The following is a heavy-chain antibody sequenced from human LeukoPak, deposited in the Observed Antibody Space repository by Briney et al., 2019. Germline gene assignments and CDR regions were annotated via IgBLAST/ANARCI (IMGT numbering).Heavy chain of an antibody. CDR1: GFTFSSYE. CDR2: ISTSGSTI. D-gene: IGHD6-25*01. Sequence: GGSLRLSCAASGFTFSSYEMNWVRQAPGKGLEWISYISTSGSTIHYADSVKGRFTVSRDNAKNSLYLQMNSLRAEDTAVYYCARSRGYYDYWGQATLVSVSS. V-gene: IGHV3-48*03. CDR3: ARSRGYYDY. J-gene: IGHJ4*02.